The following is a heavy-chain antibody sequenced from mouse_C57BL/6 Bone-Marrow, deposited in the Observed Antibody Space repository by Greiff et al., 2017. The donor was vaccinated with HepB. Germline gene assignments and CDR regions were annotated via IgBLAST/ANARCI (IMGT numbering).Heavy chain of an antibody. D-gene: IGHD2-12*01. CDR1: GFSLTSYG. CDR2: IWSGGST. J-gene: IGHJ4*01. CDR3: AAAYYRGYYAMDY. V-gene: IGHV2-2*01. Sequence: VQLQQSGPGLVQPSQSLSITCTVSGFSLTSYGVHWVRQSPGKGLEWLGVIWSGGSTDYNAAFISRLSISKDNSKSQVFFKMNSLQADDTAIYYCAAAYYRGYYAMDYWGQGTSGTVSS.